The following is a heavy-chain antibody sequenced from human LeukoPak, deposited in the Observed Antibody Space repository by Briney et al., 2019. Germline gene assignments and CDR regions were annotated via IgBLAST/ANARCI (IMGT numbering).Heavy chain of an antibody. Sequence: APVKVSCKASGYTFTSYGISWVRRAPGQGLEWMGWISAYNGNTNYAQKLQGRVTMTTDTSTSTAYMELRSLRSDDTAVYYCARDFSGSGWSDYWGQGTLVTVSS. CDR2: ISAYNGNT. D-gene: IGHD6-19*01. V-gene: IGHV1-18*01. J-gene: IGHJ4*02. CDR1: GYTFTSYG. CDR3: ARDFSGSGWSDY.